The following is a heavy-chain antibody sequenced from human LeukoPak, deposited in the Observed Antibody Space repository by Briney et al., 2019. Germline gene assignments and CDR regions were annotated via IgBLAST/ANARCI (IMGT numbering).Heavy chain of an antibody. V-gene: IGHV3-30*04. CDR2: TLYDGRNK. D-gene: IGHD6-6*01. CDR3: ARSYSSSRGTFDY. J-gene: IGHJ4*02. CDR1: GFSFRDYT. Sequence: GGSLRLSCAASGFSFRDYTMHWVRQAPGKGLEWVAVTLYDGRNKYYADSVKGRFTISRDNAKNSLYLQMNSLRAEDTAVYYCARSYSSSRGTFDYWGQGTLVTVSS.